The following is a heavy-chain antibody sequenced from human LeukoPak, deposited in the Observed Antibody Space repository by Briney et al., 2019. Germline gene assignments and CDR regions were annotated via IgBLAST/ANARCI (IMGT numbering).Heavy chain of an antibody. D-gene: IGHD7-27*01. CDR3: ARGYLGSGWFDP. V-gene: IGHV4-34*01. CDR1: GGSFSGYY. CDR2: INHSGST. Sequence: SETLSLTCAVYGGSFSGYYWSWIRQPPGKGLEWIGEINHSGSTNYNPSLRSRVTISVDTSKNQFSLKLSSVTAADTAVYYCARGYLGSGWFDPWGQGTLVTVSS. J-gene: IGHJ5*02.